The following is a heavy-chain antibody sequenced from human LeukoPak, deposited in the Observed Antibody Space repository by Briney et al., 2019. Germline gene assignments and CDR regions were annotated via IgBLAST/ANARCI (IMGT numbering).Heavy chain of an antibody. CDR2: IGLSGSPL. D-gene: IGHD3-22*01. CDR3: ARKDFSSGSFSY. V-gene: IGHV3-11*04. CDR1: GFPFTRFY. J-gene: IGHJ4*02. Sequence: PGGSLRLSCAVSGFPFTRFYMSWIRQAPGKGLEWISHIGLSGSPLGYADSVRGRFTISRDNAKNSLYLELNSLRAEDTAVYYCARKDFSSGSFSYWGQGTLVTVSS.